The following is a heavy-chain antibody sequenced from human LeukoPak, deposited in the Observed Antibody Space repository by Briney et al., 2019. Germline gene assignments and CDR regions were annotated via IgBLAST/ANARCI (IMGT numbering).Heavy chain of an antibody. CDR3: ARKAITVTTFDY. Sequence: GGSLRLSCAASGFTVSSNYMSWVRQAPGKGLEWVSVIYSGGSTYYADSVKGRFTISRDNAKNSLYLQMSRLRGEDTAVYYCARKAITVTTFDYWGQGTLVTVSS. J-gene: IGHJ4*02. CDR2: IYSGGST. V-gene: IGHV3-53*01. D-gene: IGHD4-17*01. CDR1: GFTVSSNY.